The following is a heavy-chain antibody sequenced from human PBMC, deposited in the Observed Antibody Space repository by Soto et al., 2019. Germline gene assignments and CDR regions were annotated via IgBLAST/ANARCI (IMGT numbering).Heavy chain of an antibody. CDR2: IIPIFGTA. CDR1: GGTFSSYA. Sequence: QVQLVQSGAEVKKPGSSVKVSCKASGGTFSSYAISWVRQAPGQGLEWMGGIIPIFGTANYAQKFQGRVTITADESTSTAYMEVSSVRSEDTAVYYCARGPRYSNGYPPFDYWGQGTLVTVSS. CDR3: ARGPRYSNGYPPFDY. V-gene: IGHV1-69*01. D-gene: IGHD3-22*01. J-gene: IGHJ4*02.